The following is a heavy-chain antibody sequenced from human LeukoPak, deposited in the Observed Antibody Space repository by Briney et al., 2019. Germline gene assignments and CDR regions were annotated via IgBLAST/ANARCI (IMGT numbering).Heavy chain of an antibody. V-gene: IGHV3-23*01. CDR3: AKDNGDYPKFDY. D-gene: IGHD4-17*01. CDR1: RFTFSSYA. J-gene: IGHJ4*02. CDR2: ISGSGGST. Sequence: PGGSLRLSCAASRFTFSSYAMSWVRQAPGKGLEWVSSISGSGGSTYYADSVKGRFTISRDNSKNTLYLQMNSLRAEDTAVYYCAKDNGDYPKFDYWGQGTLVTVSS.